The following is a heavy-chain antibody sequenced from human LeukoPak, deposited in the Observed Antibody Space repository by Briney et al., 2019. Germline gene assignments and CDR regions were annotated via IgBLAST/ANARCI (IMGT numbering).Heavy chain of an antibody. Sequence: VASVRSSCKTSGDTFTDYYIYWGRQAPGHGLEWRGWINTKTGRTSFARTFQGRVTLTRDPSITTVYMDTARLTSDDTAIYFCARADFIDAGPYVIAPWGQGTLVTVSS. CDR3: ARADFIDAGPYVIAP. D-gene: IGHD3-3*01. CDR2: INTKTGRT. V-gene: IGHV1-2*02. CDR1: GDTFTDYY. J-gene: IGHJ5*02.